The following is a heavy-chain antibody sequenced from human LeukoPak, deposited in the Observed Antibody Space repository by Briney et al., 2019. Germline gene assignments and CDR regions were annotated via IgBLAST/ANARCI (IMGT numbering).Heavy chain of an antibody. CDR1: GYTFTSYG. Sequence: ASVKVSCKSSGYTFTSYGISWVRQPPGQGLEWMGWISAYNCNTNYAQKLQGRVTMTTDTSTSTAYMELKSLRSDDTAVYYCAAKRRSSTMVRGVPDGFDPWGQGTLVTVSS. D-gene: IGHD3-10*01. J-gene: IGHJ5*02. V-gene: IGHV1-18*01. CDR3: AAKRRSSTMVRGVPDGFDP. CDR2: ISAYNCNT.